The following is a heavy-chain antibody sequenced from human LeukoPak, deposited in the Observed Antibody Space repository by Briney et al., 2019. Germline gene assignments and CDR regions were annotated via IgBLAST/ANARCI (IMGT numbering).Heavy chain of an antibody. Sequence: SVKVSCKASGGTFRNYGISWVRQAPGQGLEWLGRIIPMLGVGNNAQKFQGRVTITAGKSTNTAYMELSSLRSEDTAVYYCARSNIATRRGDNWFDPWGQGTLVTVSS. CDR2: IIPMLGVG. V-gene: IGHV1-69*04. CDR3: ARSNIATRRGDNWFDP. CDR1: GGTFRNYG. J-gene: IGHJ5*02. D-gene: IGHD6-6*01.